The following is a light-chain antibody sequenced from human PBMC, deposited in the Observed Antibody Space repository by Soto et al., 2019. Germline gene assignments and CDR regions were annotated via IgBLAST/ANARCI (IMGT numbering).Light chain of an antibody. CDR2: EVS. V-gene: IGLV2-14*01. CDR3: SSYTSSSTYV. Sequence: QSALTQPASLSGPPGQSITISCTGTSRNVGGYNYVSWYQQHPGKAPKLMIYEVSNRPSGVSNRFSGSKSGNTASLTISGLQAEDEADYYCSSYTSSSTYVFGTGTKLTVL. CDR1: SRNVGGYNY. J-gene: IGLJ1*01.